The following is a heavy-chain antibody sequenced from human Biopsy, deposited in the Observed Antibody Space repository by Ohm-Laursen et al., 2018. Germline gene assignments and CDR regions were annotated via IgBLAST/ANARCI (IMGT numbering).Heavy chain of an antibody. D-gene: IGHD1-26*01. CDR2: IYYTGST. CDR3: ARHAPSYSGSYWRYFDL. V-gene: IGHV4-59*08. Sequence: SETLSLTCTVSGGSISSYYWSWIRQPPGKGLEWIGYIYYTGSTNYNPSLKSRVTISVDTSMNHLSLRLTFVTAADTAVYCCARHAPSYSGSYWRYFDLWGRGTLVTVSS. CDR1: GGSISSYY. J-gene: IGHJ2*01.